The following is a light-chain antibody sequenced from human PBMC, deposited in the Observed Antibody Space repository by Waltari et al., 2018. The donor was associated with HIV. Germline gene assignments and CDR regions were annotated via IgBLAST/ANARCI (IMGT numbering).Light chain of an antibody. Sequence: EVVMTQSPATLSVSPGERVTLSCRASQSVSSNLAWYQQTPGQAPMLLIYDASTRASGVPARFSGSGSGTDFTLTITSLQSEDFAVYYCQQYNNWPPWTFGQGTRVQIK. V-gene: IGKV3-15*01. CDR2: DAS. CDR3: QQYNNWPPWT. J-gene: IGKJ1*01. CDR1: QSVSSN.